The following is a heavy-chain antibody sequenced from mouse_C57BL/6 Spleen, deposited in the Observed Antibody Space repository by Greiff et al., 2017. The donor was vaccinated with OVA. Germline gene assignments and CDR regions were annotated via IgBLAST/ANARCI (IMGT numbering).Heavy chain of an antibody. V-gene: IGHV7-3*01. CDR3: ARFGYDGGDY. Sequence: EVQRVESGGGLVQPGGSLSLSCAASGFTFTDYYMSWVRQPPGKALEWLGFIRNKANGYTTEYSASVKGRFTISRDNSQSILYLQMNALRAEDSATYYCARFGYDGGDYWGQGTTLTVSS. J-gene: IGHJ2*01. CDR2: IRNKANGYTT. CDR1: GFTFTDYY. D-gene: IGHD2-2*01.